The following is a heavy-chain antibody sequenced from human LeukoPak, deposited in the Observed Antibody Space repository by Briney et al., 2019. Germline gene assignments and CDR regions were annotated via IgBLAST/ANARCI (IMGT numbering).Heavy chain of an antibody. CDR3: ARARGSYSFDY. Sequence: GGSLRLSCAASGFNFDDSAMHWVRQVPGKGLEWISLITWDSDDTYYADSVKGRFSISRDDSRDTLYLDMNSLRAEDTAVYYCARARGSYSFDYWGQGTLVTVSS. D-gene: IGHD1-26*01. J-gene: IGHJ4*02. CDR1: GFNFDDSA. V-gene: IGHV3-43D*04. CDR2: ITWDSDDT.